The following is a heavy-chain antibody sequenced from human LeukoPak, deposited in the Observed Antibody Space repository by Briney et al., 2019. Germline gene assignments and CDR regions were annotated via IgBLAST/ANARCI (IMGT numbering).Heavy chain of an antibody. Sequence: SETLSLTCTVSGGSISSYYWSWIRQPPGKGLEWIGYIYYSGSTNYNPSLKSRVTISVDTSKNQFSLKLNSVTAADTAVYYCARASYYYDSSGYHDAFDIWGQGTMVTVSS. V-gene: IGHV4-59*01. CDR1: GGSISSYY. CDR2: IYYSGST. D-gene: IGHD3-22*01. J-gene: IGHJ3*02. CDR3: ARASYYYDSSGYHDAFDI.